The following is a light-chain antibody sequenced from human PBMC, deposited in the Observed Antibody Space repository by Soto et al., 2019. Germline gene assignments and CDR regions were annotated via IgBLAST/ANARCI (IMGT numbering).Light chain of an antibody. V-gene: IGLV2-8*01. Sequence: QSVLTQPPSASGSPGQSITISCTGTSSDVGAYNYVSWYQQHPGKAPKLMIHEVSKRPSGVPDRFSASKSGNTASLTVSGLQAEDEADYYCSSHGGSNNFYVFGTGTKVTAL. CDR2: EVS. J-gene: IGLJ1*01. CDR3: SSHGGSNNFYV. CDR1: SSDVGAYNY.